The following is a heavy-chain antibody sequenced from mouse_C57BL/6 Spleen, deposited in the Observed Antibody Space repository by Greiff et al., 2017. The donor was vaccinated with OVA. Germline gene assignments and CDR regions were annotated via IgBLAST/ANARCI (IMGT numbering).Heavy chain of an antibody. CDR2: IWSGGST. D-gene: IGHD2-2*01. Sequence: QVQLQQSGPGLVQPSQSLSITCTVSGFSLTSYGVHWVRQSLGKGLEWLGVIWSGGSTNYNASFISILIIINNNSNNQVFFKMNSLQAYDTTIYYCARNYGGYDLFDYWGQGTTLTVSS. CDR3: ARNYGGYDLFDY. V-gene: IGHV2-2*01. J-gene: IGHJ2*01. CDR1: GFSLTSYG.